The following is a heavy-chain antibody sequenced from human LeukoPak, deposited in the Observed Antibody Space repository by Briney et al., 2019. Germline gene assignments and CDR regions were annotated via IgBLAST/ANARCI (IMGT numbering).Heavy chain of an antibody. CDR3: ARDLLNEGNHLDY. V-gene: IGHV4-30-4*01. Sequence: SETLSLTCTVSGGSISSGDYYWSWIRQPPGKGLEWIGYIYYSGSTSYNPSLKSRVTISVDTSKNQFSLKPSSVTAADTAVYYCARDLLNEGNHLDYWGQGTLVTVSS. D-gene: IGHD4-23*01. J-gene: IGHJ4*02. CDR1: GGSISSGDYY. CDR2: IYYSGST.